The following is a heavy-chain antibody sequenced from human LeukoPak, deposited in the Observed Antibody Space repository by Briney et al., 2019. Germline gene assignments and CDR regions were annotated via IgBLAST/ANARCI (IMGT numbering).Heavy chain of an antibody. CDR2: ISPNSGGT. J-gene: IGHJ4*02. D-gene: IGHD6-19*01. V-gene: IGHV1-2*02. CDR1: VYTFTGYY. CDR3: ARVTAPGDTSGWSAFDY. Sequence: GASVKVSCKASVYTFTGYYIHWVRQAPGQGLEWMGWISPNSGGTNYAQKFQGRVTMTRDTSINTAYMELSSLRSDDTAVYYCARVTAPGDTSGWSAFDYWGQGTLVTVSS.